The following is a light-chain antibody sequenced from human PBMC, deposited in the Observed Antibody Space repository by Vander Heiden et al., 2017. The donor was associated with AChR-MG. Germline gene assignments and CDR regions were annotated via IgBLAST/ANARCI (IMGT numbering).Light chain of an antibody. Sequence: QSVLTQTPSASGTPGHRVTISCSGSSSNIGSNTVNWYQRLPGTAPKLLVYSNNRRPSGVPDRFSGSKSGTSASLAISGLQSEDGADYYCAAWDDSLNGHVVFGGGTKLTVL. J-gene: IGLJ2*01. CDR2: SNN. CDR1: SSNIGSNT. CDR3: AAWDDSLNGHVV. V-gene: IGLV1-44*01.